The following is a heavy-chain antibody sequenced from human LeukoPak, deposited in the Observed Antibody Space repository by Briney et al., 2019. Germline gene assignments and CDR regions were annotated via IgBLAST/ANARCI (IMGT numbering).Heavy chain of an antibody. J-gene: IGHJ4*02. CDR2: INSDGSST. Sequence: GGSLRLSCAASGFTFSSYWMHWARQAPGKGLVWVSRINSDGSSTSYADSVKGRFTISRDNAKNTLYLQMNSLRAEDTAVYYCATDVPAVTIFGYWGQGTLVTVSS. V-gene: IGHV3-74*01. D-gene: IGHD2-2*01. CDR3: ATDVPAVTIFGY. CDR1: GFTFSSYW.